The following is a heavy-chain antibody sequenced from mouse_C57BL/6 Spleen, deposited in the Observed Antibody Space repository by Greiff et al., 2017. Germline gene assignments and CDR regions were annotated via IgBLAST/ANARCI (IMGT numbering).Heavy chain of an antibody. CDR3: ARSGDYDGCFDV. D-gene: IGHD2-4*01. CDR1: GYTFTSYW. CDR2: IDPNSGGT. V-gene: IGHV1-72*01. J-gene: IGHJ1*03. Sequence: QVQLQQPGAELVKPGASVKLSCKASGYTFTSYWMHWVKQRPGRGLEWIGRIDPNSGGTTYTEKFKCKATLTVDKPSSTAYMQLSSLTSEDSAVYYCARSGDYDGCFDVWRTGTTVTVSS.